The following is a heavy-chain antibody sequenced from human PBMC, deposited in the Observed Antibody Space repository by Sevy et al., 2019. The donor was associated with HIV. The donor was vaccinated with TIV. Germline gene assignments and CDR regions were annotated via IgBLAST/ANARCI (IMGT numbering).Heavy chain of an antibody. D-gene: IGHD2-8*01. CDR2: ISYDGTKR. J-gene: IGHJ4*02. V-gene: IGHV3-30*04. Sequence: GGSLRLSCVASGFTFPIYSVVWVRRAPGKGLEWLTLISYDGTKRYYADSVKGRFTISRDNSNNILYLQMTSLRVEDTALYFCARVAVEYCTNDCYHRFDHWGLGTLVTVSS. CDR3: ARVAVEYCTNDCYHRFDH. CDR1: GFTFPIYS.